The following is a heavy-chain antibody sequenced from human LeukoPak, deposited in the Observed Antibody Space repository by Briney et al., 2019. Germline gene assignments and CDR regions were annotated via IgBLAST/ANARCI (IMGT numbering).Heavy chain of an antibody. CDR3: ASHKGYYDILTGFDY. CDR2: IYYSGST. V-gene: IGHV4-39*01. D-gene: IGHD3-9*01. Sequence: SETLSLTCTVSGGSISSSSYYWGWIRQPPGKGLEWIGSIYYSGSTYYNPSLKSRVTISVDTSKNQFSLKLSSVTAADTAVYCCASHKGYYDILTGFDYWGQGTLVTVSS. J-gene: IGHJ4*02. CDR1: GGSISSSSYY.